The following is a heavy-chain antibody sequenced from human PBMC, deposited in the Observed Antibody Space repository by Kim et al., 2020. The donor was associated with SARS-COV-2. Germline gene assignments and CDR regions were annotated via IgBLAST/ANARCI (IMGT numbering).Heavy chain of an antibody. CDR3: ARCVRGFWSGYSRTKYYYYYGMDV. V-gene: IGHV4-34*01. CDR2: INHSGST. CDR1: GGSFSGYY. Sequence: SETLSLTCAVYGGSFSGYYWSWIRQPPGKGLEWIGEINHSGSTNYNPSLKSRVTISVDTSRNQFSLKLSSVTAADTAVYYCARCVRGFWSGYSRTKYYYYYGMDVWGQGTTVTVSS. J-gene: IGHJ6*02. D-gene: IGHD3-3*01.